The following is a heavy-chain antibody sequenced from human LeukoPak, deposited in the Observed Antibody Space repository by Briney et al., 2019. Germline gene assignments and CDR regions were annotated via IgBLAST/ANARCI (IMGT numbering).Heavy chain of an antibody. CDR3: ARGNRDSSGWPHFDQ. V-gene: IGHV4-59*01. CDR2: IYYSGST. D-gene: IGHD6-19*01. Sequence: SETLSLTCTVSGGSISSYYWSWIRQPPGKGLEWIGYIYYSGSTNYNPSLKSRVTISVDTSKNQFSLKLTSVIAADTARYYCARGNRDSSGWPHFDQWGQGTLVTVSS. J-gene: IGHJ4*02. CDR1: GGSISSYY.